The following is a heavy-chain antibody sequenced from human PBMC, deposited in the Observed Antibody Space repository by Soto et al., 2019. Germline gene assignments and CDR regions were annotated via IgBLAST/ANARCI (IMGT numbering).Heavy chain of an antibody. CDR1: GGSISSYY. CDR2: IYYSGST. CDR3: ARHNYGSGSTYFDY. J-gene: IGHJ4*02. D-gene: IGHD3-10*01. Sequence: QVQLQESGPGLVKPSETLSLTCTVSGGSISSYYLSWIRQPPGKGLEWIGYIYYSGSTNYNPSLKSRVTISVDTSKNQFSLKLNSMTAADTAVYYCARHNYGSGSTYFDYWGQGTLVTVSS. V-gene: IGHV4-59*08.